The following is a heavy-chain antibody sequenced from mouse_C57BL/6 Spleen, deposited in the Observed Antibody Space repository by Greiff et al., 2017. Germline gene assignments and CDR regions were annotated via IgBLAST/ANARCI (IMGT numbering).Heavy chain of an antibody. CDR1: GYTFTDYE. Sequence: VKLMESGAELVRPGASVTLSCKASGYTFTDYEMHWVKQTPVHGLEWIGAIDPETGGTAYNQKFKGKAILTADKSSSTAYMELRSLTSEDSAVYYCTRWGYDDYAMDYWGQGTSVTVSS. D-gene: IGHD2-2*01. V-gene: IGHV1-15*01. J-gene: IGHJ4*01. CDR3: TRWGYDDYAMDY. CDR2: IDPETGGT.